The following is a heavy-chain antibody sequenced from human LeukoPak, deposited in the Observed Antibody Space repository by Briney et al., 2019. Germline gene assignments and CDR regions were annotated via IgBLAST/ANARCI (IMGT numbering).Heavy chain of an antibody. D-gene: IGHD6-13*01. Sequence: SETLSLTCAVYGGSFSGYYWSWIRQPPGKGLEWIGYIYYTGSTNYNPSPKSRVTISLDTSKNQFSLKLSSVTAADTAVYYCARDRPGGSSLDYWGQGTLVTVSS. CDR2: IYYTGST. J-gene: IGHJ4*02. CDR3: ARDRPGGSSLDY. V-gene: IGHV4-59*01. CDR1: GGSFSGYY.